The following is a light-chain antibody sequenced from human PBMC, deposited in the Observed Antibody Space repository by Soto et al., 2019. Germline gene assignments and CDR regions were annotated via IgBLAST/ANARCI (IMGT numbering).Light chain of an antibody. V-gene: IGLV1-40*01. CDR2: SNN. Sequence: QAVLTQPTSGSGAPGQRVTISCTGSRSNIGAGYDVHWYQQLPGAAPKLLIYSNNNRPSGVPDRFSGSKSGTSASLAITGLQAEDEANYYCQSYDNSLSVSGVFGGGTKVTVL. CDR3: QSYDNSLSVSGV. J-gene: IGLJ3*02. CDR1: RSNIGAGYD.